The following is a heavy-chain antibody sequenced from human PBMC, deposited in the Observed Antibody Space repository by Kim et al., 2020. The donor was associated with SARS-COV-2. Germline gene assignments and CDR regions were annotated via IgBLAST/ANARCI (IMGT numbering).Heavy chain of an antibody. Sequence: GGSLRLSCAASGFTFSSYSMNWVRQAPGKGLEWVSSISSSSSYIYYADSVKGRFTISRDNAKNSLYLQMNSLRAEDTAVYYCARDRSSRLDGPKKRGAGLWFDPWGQGTLVTVSS. CDR2: ISSSSSYI. V-gene: IGHV3-21*01. CDR1: GFTFSSYS. CDR3: ARDRSSRLDGPKKRGAGLWFDP. J-gene: IGHJ5*02. D-gene: IGHD3-10*01.